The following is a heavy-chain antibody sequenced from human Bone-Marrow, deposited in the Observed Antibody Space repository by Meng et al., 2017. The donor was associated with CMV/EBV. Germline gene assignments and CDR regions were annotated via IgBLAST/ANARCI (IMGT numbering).Heavy chain of an antibody. J-gene: IGHJ4*02. CDR2: IKSKTDGGTT. D-gene: IGHD3-10*01. V-gene: IGHV3-15*01. CDR1: GFTFSSYS. Sequence: GESLKISCAASGFTFSSYSMNWVRQAPGKGLEWVGRIKSKTDGGTTDYAAPVKGRFTISRDDSKNTLYLQMNSLKTEDTAVYYCTTGSKPRVTMVRGVAYCGQGTLVTVSS. CDR3: TTGSKPRVTMVRGVAY.